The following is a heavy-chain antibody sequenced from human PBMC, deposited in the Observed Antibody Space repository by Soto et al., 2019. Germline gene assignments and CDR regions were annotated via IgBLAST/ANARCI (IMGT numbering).Heavy chain of an antibody. CDR3: ATGEYSSSSGHDPLAI. D-gene: IGHD6-6*01. J-gene: IGHJ3*02. CDR2: ISAYNGNT. CDR1: GYTFTSYG. V-gene: IGHV1-18*01. Sequence: ASVKVSCKASGYTFTSYGISWVRQAPGQGLEWMGWISAYNGNTNYAQKLQGRVTMTTDTSTSTAYMELRSLRSDDTAVYYCATGEYSSSSGHDPLAIWGQGTMVTVSS.